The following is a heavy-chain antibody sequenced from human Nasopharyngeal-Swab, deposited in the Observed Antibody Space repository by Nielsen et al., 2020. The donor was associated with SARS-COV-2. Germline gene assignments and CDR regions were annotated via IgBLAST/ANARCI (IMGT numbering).Heavy chain of an antibody. V-gene: IGHV4-59*01. CDR2: IYYSGST. D-gene: IGHD3-22*01. J-gene: IGHJ4*02. CDR3: ARAEGHYDSSGYYRPALFDY. Sequence: RQAPGKGLEWIGYIYYSGSTNYNPFLKSRVTISVDTSKNQFSLKLSSVTAADTAVYYCARAEGHYDSSGYYRPALFDYWGQGTLVTVSS.